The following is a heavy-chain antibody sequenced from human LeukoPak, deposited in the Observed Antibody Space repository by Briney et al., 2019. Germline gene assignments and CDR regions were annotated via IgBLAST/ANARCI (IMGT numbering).Heavy chain of an antibody. CDR1: GFTFSSYA. CDR2: ISSSNSYI. V-gene: IGHV3-21*01. Sequence: GGSLRLSCAASGFTFSSYAMNWVRQAPGKGLEWVSSISSSNSYIYHADSVKGRFTISRDNAKNSLYLQMNSLRAEDTAVYYCAELGITMIGGVWGKGTTVTISS. D-gene: IGHD3-10*02. J-gene: IGHJ6*04. CDR3: AELGITMIGGV.